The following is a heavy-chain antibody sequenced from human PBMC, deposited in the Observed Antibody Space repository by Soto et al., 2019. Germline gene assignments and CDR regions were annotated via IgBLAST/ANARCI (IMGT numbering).Heavy chain of an antibody. CDR3: AKDLTAVAVNWFDP. D-gene: IGHD6-19*01. CDR1: GFTFSSYA. CDR2: ISGSGGST. V-gene: IGHV3-23*01. J-gene: IGHJ5*02. Sequence: AGGSLRLSCAASGFTFSSYAMSWVRQAPGKGLEWVSAISGSGGSTYYADSVKGRSTISRDNSKNTLYLQMNSLRAEDTAVYYCAKDLTAVAVNWFDPWGQGTLVTVSS.